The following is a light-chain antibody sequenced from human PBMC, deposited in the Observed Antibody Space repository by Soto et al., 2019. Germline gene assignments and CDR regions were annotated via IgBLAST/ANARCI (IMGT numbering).Light chain of an antibody. V-gene: IGKV3-20*01. CDR3: QHYGSSPRLT. CDR1: QNINSPY. CDR2: GTS. J-gene: IGKJ1*01. Sequence: EIVLTQSPGTLSLSPGDRATLSCRVNQNINSPYLAWYQHKPGQAPRLLVFGTSSRATGIPDRFSGSRSGTDFTLTIQRLEPEDFALYYCQHYGSSPRLTFGQGTKVEMK.